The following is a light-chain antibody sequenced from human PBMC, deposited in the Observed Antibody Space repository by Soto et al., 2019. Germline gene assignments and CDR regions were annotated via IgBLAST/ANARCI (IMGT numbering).Light chain of an antibody. Sequence: QSALTQPASVSGSPGRSIAISCTGTSSDVGGYNSVSWYQQHPGKVPKLMIYEDNKRPSGVSDRFSGSKSGNTASLTISGLQAEDEADYYCCSYAGDPYVFGTGTKLTVL. CDR2: EDN. CDR1: SSDVGGYNS. V-gene: IGLV2-23*01. J-gene: IGLJ1*01. CDR3: CSYAGDPYV.